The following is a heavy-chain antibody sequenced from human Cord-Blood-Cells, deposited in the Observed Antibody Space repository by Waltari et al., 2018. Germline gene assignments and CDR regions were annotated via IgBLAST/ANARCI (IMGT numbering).Heavy chain of an antibody. CDR3: ARGGGAARDDAFDI. V-gene: IGHV4-34*01. J-gene: IGHJ3*02. Sequence: QVQLQQWGAGLLKPSETLSLTCAVYGGSFSGYYWRWIRQPPGKGRGWIGEINHSGSTNYTPSLRSRVTISVDTSKNQFSLKLSSVTAADTAVYYCARGGGAARDDAFDIWGQGTMVTVSS. D-gene: IGHD6-6*01. CDR1: GGSFSGYY. CDR2: INHSGST.